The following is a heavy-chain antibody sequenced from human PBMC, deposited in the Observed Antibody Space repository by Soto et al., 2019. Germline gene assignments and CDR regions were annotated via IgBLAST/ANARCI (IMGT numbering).Heavy chain of an antibody. V-gene: IGHV4-39*01. CDR2: IYYSGSA. D-gene: IGHD4-17*01. CDR3: ARHGVDYGDYASYYYYGMDV. J-gene: IGHJ6*02. CDR1: GGSISSSTYY. Sequence: QLQLQESGPGLVKPSETLSLTCTVSGGSISSSTYYWCWIRQPPGKGLEWIGMIYYSGSAYYNPSLKSRVTISIDTSKNQFSLRLSSVTAADTAVYYCARHGVDYGDYASYYYYGMDVWGRGTTVTVSS.